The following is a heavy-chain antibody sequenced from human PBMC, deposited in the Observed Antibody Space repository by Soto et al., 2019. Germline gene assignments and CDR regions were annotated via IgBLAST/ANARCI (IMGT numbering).Heavy chain of an antibody. CDR1: GFTFNNYA. J-gene: IGHJ4*01. CDR2: ITGSGGDT. CDR3: AKGSASGSPYYFDY. Sequence: PGGSLRLSCAASGFTFNNYAMSWVRQAPGKGLEWVSAITGSGGDTYHADSVRGRFSISRDNSKNTLYLQMNTLRAEDTALYYCAKGSASGSPYYFDYWGHGTLVTVSS. V-gene: IGHV3-23*01. D-gene: IGHD6-25*01.